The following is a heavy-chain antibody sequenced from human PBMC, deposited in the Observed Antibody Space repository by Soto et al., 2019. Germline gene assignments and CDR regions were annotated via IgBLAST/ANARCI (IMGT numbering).Heavy chain of an antibody. D-gene: IGHD1-26*01. CDR3: ACIVSGSYYAAGPVPDRGPDY. V-gene: IGHV4-34*01. Sequence: SETLSLTCAVYGGSFSGYYWSWIRQPPGKGLEWIGEINHSGSTNYNPSLKSRVTISVDTSKNQFSLKLSSVTAADTAVYYCACIVSGSYYAAGPVPDRGPDYWGQGTLVTVSS. J-gene: IGHJ4*02. CDR2: INHSGST. CDR1: GGSFSGYY.